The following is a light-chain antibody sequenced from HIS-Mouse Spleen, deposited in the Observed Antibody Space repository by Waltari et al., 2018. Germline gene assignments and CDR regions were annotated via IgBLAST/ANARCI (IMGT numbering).Light chain of an antibody. Sequence: DIQLTQSPSFLSASVGDRVTITCRASQGISSYLAWYQQKPGKAPKLLIYAASTLQSGVPSRFSGRGSETEFTLTISSLQTEDFTTYYCQQLNSYPFTFGPGTKVDIK. CDR1: QGISSY. CDR2: AAS. CDR3: QQLNSYPFT. V-gene: IGKV1-9*01. J-gene: IGKJ3*01.